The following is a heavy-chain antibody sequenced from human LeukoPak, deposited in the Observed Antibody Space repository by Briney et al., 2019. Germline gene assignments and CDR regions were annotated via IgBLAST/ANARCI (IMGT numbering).Heavy chain of an antibody. D-gene: IGHD3-22*01. CDR1: GGTFSSYT. CDR2: IIPILGIA. CDR3: ARYQYYYGSSGYPVDY. J-gene: IGHJ4*02. Sequence: SVKVSCKASGGTFSSYTISWVRQAPGQGLEWMGRIIPILGIANYAQKFQGRVTITADKSTSTAYMELSSLRSEGTAVYYCARYQYYYGSSGYPVDYWGQGTLVTVSS. V-gene: IGHV1-69*02.